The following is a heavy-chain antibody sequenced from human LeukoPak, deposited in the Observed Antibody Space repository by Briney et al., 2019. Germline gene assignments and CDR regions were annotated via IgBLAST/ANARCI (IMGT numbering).Heavy chain of an antibody. J-gene: IGHJ5*02. V-gene: IGHV1-2*02. Sequence: ASVKVSCKTFGGGFSSFAITWVRQAPGQGLEWMGWINPNSGGTNYAQKFQGRVTMTRDTSTSTVYMELSSLRSEDTAVYYCARGVAARRVTRFDPWGQGTLDTVSS. CDR3: ARGVAARRVTRFDP. CDR2: INPNSGGT. D-gene: IGHD6-6*01. CDR1: GGGFSSFA.